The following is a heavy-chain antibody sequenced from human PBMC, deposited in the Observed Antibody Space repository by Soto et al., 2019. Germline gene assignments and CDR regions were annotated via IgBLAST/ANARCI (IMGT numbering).Heavy chain of an antibody. Sequence: ASVKVSCKASGYTFTSYAMHWVRQAPGQRLEWMGWINAGNGNTKYSQKFQGRVTITRDTSASTAYIELSSLRSEDTAVYYCASYSGYDYYYYYYMDVWGKGTTVTVSS. CDR1: GYTFTSYA. CDR3: ASYSGYDYYYYYYMDV. V-gene: IGHV1-3*01. CDR2: INAGNGNT. D-gene: IGHD5-12*01. J-gene: IGHJ6*03.